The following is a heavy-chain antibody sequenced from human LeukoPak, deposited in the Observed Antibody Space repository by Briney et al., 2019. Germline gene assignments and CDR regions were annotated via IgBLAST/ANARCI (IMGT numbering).Heavy chain of an antibody. CDR2: ISSSGSTI. CDR3: AREDTAMVIPFDY. CDR1: GFTFSSYE. V-gene: IGHV3-48*03. J-gene: IGHJ4*02. Sequence: PGGSLSLSCAASGFTFSSYEMNWVRQAPGKGLEWVSYISSSGSTIYYADSVKGRFTISRDNAKNSLYLQMNSLRAEDTAVYYCAREDTAMVIPFDYWGQGTLVTVSS. D-gene: IGHD5-18*01.